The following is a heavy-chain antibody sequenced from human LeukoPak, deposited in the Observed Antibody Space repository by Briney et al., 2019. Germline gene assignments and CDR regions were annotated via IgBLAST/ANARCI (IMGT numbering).Heavy chain of an antibody. V-gene: IGHV1-18*01. D-gene: IGHD2-2*01. CDR1: GYTFTNYG. Sequence: ASVKISFKASGYTFTNYGFSWVRQAPGQGLEWIGWIGTYNANTNHAQNLQGRVTLTIHTPPSTAFMELSSLRSDDKAVYYCARESYCDRTSFHGAFFDYWGQGALVTVSS. CDR3: ARESYCDRTSFHGAFFDY. CDR2: IGTYNANT. J-gene: IGHJ4*02.